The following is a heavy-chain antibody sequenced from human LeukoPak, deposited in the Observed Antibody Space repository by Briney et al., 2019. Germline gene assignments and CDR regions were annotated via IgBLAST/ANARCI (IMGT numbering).Heavy chain of an antibody. J-gene: IGHJ4*02. CDR2: IYYSGST. D-gene: IGHD3-10*01. V-gene: IGHV4-59*01. CDR3: ARERGSGGLFDY. CDR1: GDSIRSYY. Sequence: SETLSLTCTVSGDSIRSYYWSWIRQPPGKGLEWLGYIYYSGSTDYNPSLKSRVTISVDTSKNQFTLNLSSVTAADTAVYYCARERGSGGLFDYWGQGTLVTVSS.